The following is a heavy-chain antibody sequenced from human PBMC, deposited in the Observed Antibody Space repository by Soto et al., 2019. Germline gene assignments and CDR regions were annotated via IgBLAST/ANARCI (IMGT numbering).Heavy chain of an antibody. Sequence: WGSLRLSCATSDFTVSINYMSWVRQAPGKGLEWVSVIYSGGSTYYADSVKGRFTISRDNSKNTLYLQMNSLRAEDTAVYYCARDKEGMDVWGQGTTVTVSS. J-gene: IGHJ6*02. CDR3: ARDKEGMDV. CDR2: IYSGGST. CDR1: DFTVSINY. V-gene: IGHV3-53*01.